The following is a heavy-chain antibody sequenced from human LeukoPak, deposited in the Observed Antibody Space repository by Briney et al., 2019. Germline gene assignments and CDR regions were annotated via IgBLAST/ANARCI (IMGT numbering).Heavy chain of an antibody. D-gene: IGHD6-6*01. V-gene: IGHV1-2*06. CDR1: GYTLTGYY. J-gene: IGHJ4*02. CDR2: INPNSGGT. Sequence: ASVKVSCKASGYTLTGYYMHWVRQAPGQGLEWMGRINPNSGGTNYAQKFQGRVTMTRDTSISTAYMELSRLRSDDTAVYYCARSIAARRLVFWGQGTLVTVSS. CDR3: ARSIAARRLVF.